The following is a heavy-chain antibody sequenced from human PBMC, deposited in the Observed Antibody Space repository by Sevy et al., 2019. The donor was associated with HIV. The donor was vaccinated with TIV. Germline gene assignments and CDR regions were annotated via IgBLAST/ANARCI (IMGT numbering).Heavy chain of an antibody. V-gene: IGHV3-48*01. CDR3: AREGGYTDQGMDV. CDR1: GFTFSNYD. Sequence: GGSLRLSCAAYGFTFSNYDMNWVRQAPGNGVEWVSYISSDSGRIYYADSVKGRFTISRDNAKNSLYVQMNRLRAEDTAVYYCAREGGYTDQGMDVWGQGTTVTVSS. D-gene: IGHD5-12*01. CDR2: ISSDSGRI. J-gene: IGHJ6*02.